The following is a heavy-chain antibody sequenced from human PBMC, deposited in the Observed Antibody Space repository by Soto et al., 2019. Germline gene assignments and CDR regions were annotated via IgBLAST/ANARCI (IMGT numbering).Heavy chain of an antibody. CDR1: NDSIRSDNW. CDR3: ARRLFVRGTLGYYDY. V-gene: IGHV4-4*02. D-gene: IGHD3-10*02. Sequence: QVHLQESGPGLVKPSETLSLTCSVSNDSIRSDNWWSWVRQPPGKGLEWIGEIFHSGSSNNNPSLKSRVTLSIDNSKNEFSLKLTSVTAADTAVYYCARRLFVRGTLGYYDYWGQGTLVTVSS. CDR2: IFHSGSS. J-gene: IGHJ4*02.